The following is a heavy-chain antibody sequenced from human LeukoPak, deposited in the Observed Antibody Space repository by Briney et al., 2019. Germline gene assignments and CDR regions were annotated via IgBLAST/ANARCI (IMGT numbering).Heavy chain of an antibody. J-gene: IGHJ4*02. CDR2: IYYSGST. CDR3: ARHKGLVFVFDY. Sequence: PSETLSLTCTVSGGSISSYYWSWIRQPPGKGLEWIGYIYYSGSTNYNPSLKSRVTISVDTSKNQFSLKLSSVTAADTAVYYCARHKGLVFVFDYWGQGTLVTVSS. V-gene: IGHV4-59*08. D-gene: IGHD6-19*01. CDR1: GGSISSYY.